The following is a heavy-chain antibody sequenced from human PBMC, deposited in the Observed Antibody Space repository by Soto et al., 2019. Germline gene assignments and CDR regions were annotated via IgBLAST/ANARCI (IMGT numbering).Heavy chain of an antibody. Sequence: SVKVSCKASGGTFSSYAISWVRQAPGQGLEWMGGIIPIFGTANYAQKFQGRVTITADESTSTAYMELSSLRSEDTAVYYCARRVGLYYDFWSGYSGTRNYYYYGMDVWGQGTTVIVSS. CDR1: GGTFSSYA. D-gene: IGHD3-3*01. V-gene: IGHV1-69*13. CDR2: IIPIFGTA. J-gene: IGHJ6*02. CDR3: ARRVGLYYDFWSGYSGTRNYYYYGMDV.